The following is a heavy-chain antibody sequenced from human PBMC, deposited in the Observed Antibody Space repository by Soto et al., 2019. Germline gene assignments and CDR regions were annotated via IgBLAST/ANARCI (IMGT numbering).Heavy chain of an antibody. V-gene: IGHV1-69*04. J-gene: IGHJ4*02. CDR1: GDTFNFYS. CDR3: ATSYGSGYRAFDY. Sequence: QVQLVQSGAEVKGPGSSVKVSCKASGDTFNFYSINWVRQAPGLGLEWMGRVNPILSMSNFAQRFQGRVTMTADKSTSTAYMELSGLRSEDTAIYYCATSYGSGYRAFDYWGQGARSPSP. D-gene: IGHD3-10*01. CDR2: VNPILSMS.